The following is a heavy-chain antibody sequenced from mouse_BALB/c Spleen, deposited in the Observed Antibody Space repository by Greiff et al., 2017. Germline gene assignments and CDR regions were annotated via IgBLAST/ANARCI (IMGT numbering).Heavy chain of an antibody. CDR1: GDSITSGY. CDR2: ISYSGST. D-gene: IGHD1-1*01. V-gene: IGHV3-8*02. Sequence: EVQLQQSGPSLVKPSQTLSLTCSVTGDSITSGYWNWIRKFPGNKLEYMGYISYSGSTYYNPSLKSRISITRDTSKNQYYLQLNSVTTEDTATYYCARSPSYYGSSSYAMDYWGQGTSVTVSS. J-gene: IGHJ4*01. CDR3: ARSPSYYGSSSYAMDY.